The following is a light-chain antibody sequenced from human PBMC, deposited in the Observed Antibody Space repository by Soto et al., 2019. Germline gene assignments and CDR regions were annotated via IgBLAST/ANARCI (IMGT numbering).Light chain of an antibody. CDR3: SSYTSTSIWV. Sequence: QSALTQPASVSGSTGQSITISCTGTSSDIGVHNHVSWYQQHPGKTPKLMIYDVTKRPSGVSNRFSGSKSGNTASLTISGLQAEDEADYYCSSYTSTSIWVFGGGTKLTVL. J-gene: IGLJ3*02. CDR2: DVT. CDR1: SSDIGVHNH. V-gene: IGLV2-14*03.